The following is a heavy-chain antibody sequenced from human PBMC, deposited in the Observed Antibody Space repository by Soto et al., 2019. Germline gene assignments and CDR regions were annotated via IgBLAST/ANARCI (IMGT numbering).Heavy chain of an antibody. CDR2: ISGSGGST. V-gene: IGHV3-23*01. J-gene: IGHJ5*02. Sequence: EVQLLESGGGLVQPGGSLRLSCAASGFTFSSYAMSWVRQAPGKGLEWVSAISGSGGSTYYADSVKGRFTISRNNSKNTLYLQMNSLRAEDTAVYYCGRWLHYANWFDPWGQGTLVTVSS. D-gene: IGHD5-18*01. CDR3: GRWLHYANWFDP. CDR1: GFTFSSYA.